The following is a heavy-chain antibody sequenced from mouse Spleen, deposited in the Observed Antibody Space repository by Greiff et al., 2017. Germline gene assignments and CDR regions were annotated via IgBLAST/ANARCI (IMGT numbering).Heavy chain of an antibody. CDR2: INPYNGGT. J-gene: IGHJ4*01. CDR3: ARSRDDGYSYAMDY. CDR1: GYTFTDYY. V-gene: IGHV1-19*01. D-gene: IGHD2-3*01. Sequence: DVQLQESGPVLVKPGASVKMSCKASGYTFTDYYMNWVKQSHGKSLEWIGVINPYNGGTSYNQKFKGKATLTVDKSSSTAYMELNSLTSEDSAVYYCARSRDDGYSYAMDYWGQGTSVTVSS.